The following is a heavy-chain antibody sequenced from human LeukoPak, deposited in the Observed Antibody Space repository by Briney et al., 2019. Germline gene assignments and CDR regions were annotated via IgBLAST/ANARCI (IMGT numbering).Heavy chain of an antibody. J-gene: IGHJ5*02. D-gene: IGHD3-22*01. CDR2: INAGNGNT. CDR1: GYTFTTYA. CDR3: ARFTMTRGWFDP. Sequence: ASVKVSCKASGYTFTTYAMHWVRQAPGQRLEWMGWINAGNGNTKYSQKFRGRVTITRDTSASKAYMELSSLRSEDTAIYYCARFTMTRGWFDPWGREPWSPSPQ. V-gene: IGHV1-3*01.